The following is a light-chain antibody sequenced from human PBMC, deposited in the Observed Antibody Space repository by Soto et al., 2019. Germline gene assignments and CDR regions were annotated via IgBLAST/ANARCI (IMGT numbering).Light chain of an antibody. Sequence: QSVLTQPPSVSGAPGQRVTISCTGSSSNIGAGYDVHWYQQLPGTAPKLLIYGNSNRPSGFPDRFSGSKSGTSASLAITGLQAEDEADYDCQSYDSSLSGCVFGTGTQLTVL. V-gene: IGLV1-40*01. CDR3: QSYDSSLSGCV. CDR1: SSNIGAGYD. CDR2: GNS. J-gene: IGLJ7*01.